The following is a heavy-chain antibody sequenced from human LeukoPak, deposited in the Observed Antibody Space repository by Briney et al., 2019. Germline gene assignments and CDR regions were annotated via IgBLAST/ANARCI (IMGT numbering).Heavy chain of an antibody. CDR1: GFNFRDYD. CDR2: ISASGVTT. J-gene: IGHJ4*02. CDR3: ARSINYSNYLLDY. V-gene: IGHV3-23*01. Sequence: PGGSLRLSCAASGFNFRDYDMTRVRQAPGKGLEWVASISASGVTTNYADSVRGRFTISRDNSNKVTYLRMDSLSAEDTAVYYCARSINYSNYLLDYWGQGTRVTVSS. D-gene: IGHD4-11*01.